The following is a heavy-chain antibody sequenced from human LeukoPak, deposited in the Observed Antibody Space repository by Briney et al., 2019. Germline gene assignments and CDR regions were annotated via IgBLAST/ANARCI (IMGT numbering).Heavy chain of an antibody. V-gene: IGHV3-23*01. D-gene: IGHD1-26*01. CDR3: SRDRSGSYY. CDR2: ISDSDDTT. Sequence: PGGSLRLSCAVSEFTFSSRAMSWVRQAPGKGLEWVSTISDSDDTTFYAESVKGRFTISRDNSKNTLYLQMNSLRAEDTATYHCSRDRSGSYYWGQGILVAVSS. J-gene: IGHJ4*02. CDR1: EFTFSSRA.